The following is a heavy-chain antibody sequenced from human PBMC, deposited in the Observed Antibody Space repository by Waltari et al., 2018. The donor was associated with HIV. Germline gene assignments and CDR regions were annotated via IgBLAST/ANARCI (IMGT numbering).Heavy chain of an antibody. CDR1: GGSISGYY. V-gene: IGHV4-34*01. CDR3: ARGDFADLVDYYGDYVRPHSWFDP. D-gene: IGHD4-17*01. J-gene: IGHJ5*02. Sequence: QVQLQQWGAGLLKPSETLSPNCAVYGGSISGYYWSWLRQPPGKGLGWIGEISHSGSTDYNPSFKGRVTISINTSKRQFSLKVTSVTAADTALYYCARGDFADLVDYYGDYVRPHSWFDPWGQGTLVTVSS. CDR2: ISHSGST.